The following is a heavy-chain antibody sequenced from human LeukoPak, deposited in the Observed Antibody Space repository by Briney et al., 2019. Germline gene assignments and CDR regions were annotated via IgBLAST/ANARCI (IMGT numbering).Heavy chain of an antibody. CDR1: GFTFSSNY. V-gene: IGHV3-66*01. CDR3: ARDRAGEY. Sequence: GGSLCPSRAASGFTFSSNYISWVRQAPGKGLEWVSVIYSGGSTYYADSVKGRFTISRDNSKNTLYLQMNSLRAEDTAVYYCARDRAGEYWGQGALDTISS. CDR2: IYSGGST. D-gene: IGHD3-10*01. J-gene: IGHJ4*02.